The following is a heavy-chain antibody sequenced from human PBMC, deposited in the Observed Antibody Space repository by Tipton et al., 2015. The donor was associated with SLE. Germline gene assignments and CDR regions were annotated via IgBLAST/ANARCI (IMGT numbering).Heavy chain of an antibody. CDR3: ARGIPDGRRYYYYYMDV. Sequence: PGLVKPSETLSLICTVSGDSISSGYWSWIRQPPGKGLEWIGYVYYGGSTNYNSSLRSRVTIATDTSKNQLSLRLSSVTAADTAVYYCARGIPDGRRYYYYYMDVWGKGTTVTVS. CDR1: GDSISSGY. V-gene: IGHV4-59*12. CDR2: VYYGGST. J-gene: IGHJ6*03. D-gene: IGHD1-26*01.